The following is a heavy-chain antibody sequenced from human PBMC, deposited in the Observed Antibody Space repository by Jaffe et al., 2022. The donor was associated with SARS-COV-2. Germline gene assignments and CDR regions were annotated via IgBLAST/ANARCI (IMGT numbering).Heavy chain of an antibody. D-gene: IGHD3-3*01. J-gene: IGHJ5*02. CDR2: INGGDGKT. V-gene: IGHV1-3*01. Sequence: QVQLVQSGTEVKKPGASVMVSCKASGYTFSRYAIHWLRQAPGQGPEWMGYINGGDGKTKYSQKFQGRFTITRDTSATTSYMELTSLTSEDTAVYYCVRVLYWFDPWGQGTLVTVSS. CDR3: VRVLYWFDP. CDR1: GYTFSRYA.